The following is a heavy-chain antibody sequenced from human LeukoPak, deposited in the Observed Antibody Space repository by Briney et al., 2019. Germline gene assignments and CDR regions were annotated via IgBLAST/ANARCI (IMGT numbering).Heavy chain of an antibody. J-gene: IGHJ3*02. Sequence: GGSLRLSCAASGFTVSSNYMSWVRQAPGKGLEWVSAISGSGGSIYYAQKFQGRVTMTRDTSTSTVYMELSSLRSEDTAVYYCAREGSPAYCSSTSCYRDDAFDIWGQGKMVTVSS. D-gene: IGHD2-2*01. CDR1: GFTVSSNY. V-gene: IGHV3-53*05. CDR2: SGSGGSI. CDR3: AREGSPAYCSSTSCYRDDAFDI.